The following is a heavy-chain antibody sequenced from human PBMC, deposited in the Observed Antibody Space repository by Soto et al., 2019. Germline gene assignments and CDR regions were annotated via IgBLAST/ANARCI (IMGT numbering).Heavy chain of an antibody. CDR2: ISAYNGNT. V-gene: IGHV1-18*01. Sequence: GASVKVSCKASGYTFTSYGISWVRQAPGQGLEWMGWISAYNGNTNYAQKLQGRVTMTTDTSTSTAYMELRSLRSDDTAVYYCARDPYKYCSGGSCYREFLYYFDNWGQGTLVTVSS. J-gene: IGHJ4*02. CDR1: GYTFTSYG. CDR3: ARDPYKYCSGGSCYREFLYYFDN. D-gene: IGHD2-15*01.